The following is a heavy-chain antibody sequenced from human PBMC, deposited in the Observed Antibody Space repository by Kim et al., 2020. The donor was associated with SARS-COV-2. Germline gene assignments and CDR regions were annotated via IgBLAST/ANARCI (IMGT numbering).Heavy chain of an antibody. CDR2: ISAYNGNT. CDR1: GYTFTSYG. CDR3: ARGPFGDYYYYYYMDV. D-gene: IGHD3-16*01. V-gene: IGHV1-18*01. Sequence: ASVKVSCKASGYTFTSYGISWVRQAPGQGLEWMGWISAYNGNTNYAQKLQGRVTMTTDTSTSTAYMELRSLRSDDTAVYYCARGPFGDYYYYYYMDVWGKGTTVTVSS. J-gene: IGHJ6*03.